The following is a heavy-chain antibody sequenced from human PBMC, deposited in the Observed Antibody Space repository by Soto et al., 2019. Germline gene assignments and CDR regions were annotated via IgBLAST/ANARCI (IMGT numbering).Heavy chain of an antibody. D-gene: IGHD6-6*01. CDR2: ISSGSDYI. CDR1: GLTFTTYS. Sequence: EVQLVESGGGLVEPGGSLRLSCAPSGLTFTTYSMNWVRQAPGKGLEWVSSISSGSDYIYYAESVKGRFTISRDNAKNSLYLQMNSLRADDTAVYYCARNRNPSSNIHGMDVWGQGTTVTVS. CDR3: ARNRNPSSNIHGMDV. V-gene: IGHV3-21*01. J-gene: IGHJ6*02.